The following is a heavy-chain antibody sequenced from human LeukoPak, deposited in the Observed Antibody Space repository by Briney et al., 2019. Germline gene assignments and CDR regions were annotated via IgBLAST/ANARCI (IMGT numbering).Heavy chain of an antibody. Sequence: SETLSLTCTVSGGSISSGSYYWSWIRQPAGKGLEWIGRIYTSGSTNYNPSLKSRVTISVDTSKNQFSLKLSSVTAADTAVYYCARSTGQYYYDSSGYGYYGYWGQRTLVTVSS. CDR3: ARSTGQYYYDSSGYGYYGY. CDR1: GGSISSGSYY. V-gene: IGHV4-61*02. CDR2: IYTSGST. J-gene: IGHJ4*02. D-gene: IGHD3-22*01.